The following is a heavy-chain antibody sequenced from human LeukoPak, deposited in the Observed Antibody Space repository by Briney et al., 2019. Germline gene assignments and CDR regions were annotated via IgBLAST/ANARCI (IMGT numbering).Heavy chain of an antibody. D-gene: IGHD5-24*01. CDR1: GFTFSSYW. J-gene: IGHJ4*02. CDR2: ISGDGNSA. CDR3: ARVDGYYFDY. V-gene: IGHV3-74*01. Sequence: GGSLRLSCAASGFTFSSYWMHWVRQAPGKGLVWVSRISGDGNSARYADSVKGRFTISRDNAKNTLYLQVNSLRAEDTAVYYCARVDGYYFDYWGQGTLVAVSS.